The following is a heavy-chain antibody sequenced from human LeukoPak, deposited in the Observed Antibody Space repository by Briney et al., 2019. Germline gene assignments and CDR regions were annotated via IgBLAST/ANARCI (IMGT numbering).Heavy chain of an antibody. D-gene: IGHD3-22*01. CDR3: ARAGVIFDSSGYYPLDY. J-gene: IGHJ4*02. CDR1: GGSFSGYY. V-gene: IGHV4-34*01. CDR2: INHSGST. Sequence: SETLFLTCAVYGGSFSGYYWSWIRQPPGKGLEWIGEINHSGSTNYNPSLKSRVTISVDTSKNQFSLKLSSVTAADTAVYYCARAGVIFDSSGYYPLDYWGQGTLVTVSS.